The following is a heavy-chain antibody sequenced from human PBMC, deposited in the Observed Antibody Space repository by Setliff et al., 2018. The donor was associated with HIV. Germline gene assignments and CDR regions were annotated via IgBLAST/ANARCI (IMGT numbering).Heavy chain of an antibody. CDR3: ARHGYCSGTSCSEYYYYYGMDV. CDR1: GYSLTSYW. CDR2: IYPGDSDT. J-gene: IGHJ6*02. Sequence: GESLKISCKGSGYSLTSYWIGWVRQMPGKGLEWMGIIYPGDSDTRYSPSFQGQVTISADKSISTAYLQWSSLKASDTAMYYCARHGYCSGTSCSEYYYYYGMDVWGQGTTVTVSS. D-gene: IGHD2-2*03. V-gene: IGHV5-51*01.